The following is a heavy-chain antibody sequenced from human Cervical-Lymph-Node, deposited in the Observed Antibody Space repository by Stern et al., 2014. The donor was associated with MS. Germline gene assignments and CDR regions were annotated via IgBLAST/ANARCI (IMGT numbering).Heavy chain of an antibody. CDR1: GFSFDGYA. CDR3: TRGHSNSIDY. D-gene: IGHD4-11*01. CDR2: IKWNSIDI. Sequence: VQLVQSGGGLVQPGRSLRLSCAAYGFSFDGYAMHWVRHAPGKGLDWVSTIKWNSIDIGYADSVKERFSIYRDNAKRSLYLQMNSLRGEDTALYYCTRGHSNSIDYWGQGTQVTVSS. V-gene: IGHV3-9*01. J-gene: IGHJ4*02.